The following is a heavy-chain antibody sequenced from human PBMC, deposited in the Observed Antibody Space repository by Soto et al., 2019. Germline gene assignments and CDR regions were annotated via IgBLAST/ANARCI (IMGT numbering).Heavy chain of an antibody. Sequence: EVQLLESGGGLVQPGGSLRLSCAASGFTFSSYAMSWVRQAPGKGLEWVSAISGSGGSTYYADSVKGRFTISRDNSKNTRYLQMNSLRAEDTAVYYCAKAYYDSSVFPQAWGQGTLVTVSS. J-gene: IGHJ5*02. D-gene: IGHD3-22*01. CDR3: AKAYYDSSVFPQA. CDR1: GFTFSSYA. CDR2: ISGSGGST. V-gene: IGHV3-23*01.